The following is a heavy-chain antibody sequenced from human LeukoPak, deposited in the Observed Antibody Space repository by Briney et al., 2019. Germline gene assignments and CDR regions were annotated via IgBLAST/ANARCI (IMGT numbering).Heavy chain of an antibody. CDR1: GYTFTNYG. CDR3: ARDSSSDSGIYLGSY. J-gene: IGHJ1*01. V-gene: IGHV1-18*01. CDR2: ISAHNGNT. Sequence: ASVKVSCKASGYTFTNYGFSWVRQAPGQGLEWMGWISAHNGNTNYEQKFQGRVTMTTDTSTSTAYMELRSLRSDDTAVYYCARDSSSDSGIYLGSYWRQGTLVTVSS. D-gene: IGHD3-10*01.